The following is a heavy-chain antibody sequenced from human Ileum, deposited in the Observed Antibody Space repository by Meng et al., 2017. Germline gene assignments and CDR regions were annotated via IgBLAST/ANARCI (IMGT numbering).Heavy chain of an antibody. V-gene: IGHV4-4*02. CDR3: AHIFDS. Sequence: QVPLQESGPGLVAPSGTLSLTCAVSGRSISSSAWWSWVRQPPGKGLEWIAEMNLGGSPNYNPSLKSRVTMSVDKSNDHLSLQLTSVTAADTAVYYCAHIFDSWGQGTLVTVSS. CDR2: MNLGGSP. CDR1: GRSISSSAW. J-gene: IGHJ4*02.